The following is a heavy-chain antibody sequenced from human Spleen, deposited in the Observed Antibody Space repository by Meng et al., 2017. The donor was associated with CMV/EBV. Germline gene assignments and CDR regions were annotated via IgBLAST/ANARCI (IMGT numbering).Heavy chain of an antibody. Sequence: GESLKISCVGSGFPFSSYWMTWVRQAPGKGLEWVANIKEDGTTKNYVDSVKGRFTISRDNAKNSVYLQMSSLRVEDTAMYYCVREWLNWSDLVDYWGQGTLVTVSS. CDR1: GFPFSSYW. CDR2: IKEDGTTK. J-gene: IGHJ4*02. D-gene: IGHD1-1*01. CDR3: VREWLNWSDLVDY. V-gene: IGHV3-7*01.